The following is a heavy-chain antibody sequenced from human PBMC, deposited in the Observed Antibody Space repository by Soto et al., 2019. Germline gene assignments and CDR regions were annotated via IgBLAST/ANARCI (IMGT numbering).Heavy chain of an antibody. V-gene: IGHV4-59*01. CDR1: GGSISSYY. CDR2: IYYSGST. CDR3: ARDLGDYYVDPGFDP. Sequence: QVQRQESGPGLVKPSETLSLTCTVSGGSISSYYWSWIRQPPGKGLEWIGYIYYSGSTNYNTSLKSRAHISVDTSKNQFSLKLSSVTAADTAVYYCARDLGDYYVDPGFDPWGQGTLVTVSS. J-gene: IGHJ5*02. D-gene: IGHD3-10*02.